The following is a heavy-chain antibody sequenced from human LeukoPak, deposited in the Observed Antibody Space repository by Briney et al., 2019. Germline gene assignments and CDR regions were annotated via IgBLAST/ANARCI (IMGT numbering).Heavy chain of an antibody. CDR3: ARTLLPATRGAFDI. V-gene: IGHV4-61*02. Sequence: KTSETLSLTCTVSGGSISSGSYYWRWIRQPAGKGLEWIGRINTSGRTNYNPSLESRVTISVDTSKNQLSLNLSSVTAADTAVYYCARTLLPATRGAFDIWGQGTMVTVSS. CDR1: GGSISSGSYY. CDR2: INTSGRT. J-gene: IGHJ3*02. D-gene: IGHD2-2*01.